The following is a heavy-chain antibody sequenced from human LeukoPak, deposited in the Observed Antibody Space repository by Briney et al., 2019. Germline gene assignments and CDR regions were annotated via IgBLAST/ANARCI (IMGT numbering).Heavy chain of an antibody. CDR1: GYTFTDYY. CDR2: INPNSGGT. Sequence: ASVKVSCKASGYTFTDYYMHWVRQAPGQGLEWMGWINPNSGGTNYAQKFQGRVTMTRDTSISTAYMELSRLRSDDTAVYYCASTGYCIGGSCYSNYFDHWGQGTLVTVSS. D-gene: IGHD2-15*01. J-gene: IGHJ4*02. CDR3: ASTGYCIGGSCYSNYFDH. V-gene: IGHV1-2*02.